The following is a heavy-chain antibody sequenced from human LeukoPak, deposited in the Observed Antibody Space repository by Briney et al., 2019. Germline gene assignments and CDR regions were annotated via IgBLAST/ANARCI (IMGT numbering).Heavy chain of an antibody. CDR2: IYTSGTI. D-gene: IGHD3-10*01. CDR3: ARGWFGESYWFDP. Sequence: PSETLSLTCTVSGGSISSYYWSWIRQPAGTALEWIGRIYTSGTITYNPSLKSRVTISVDTSKNQFSLKLSSVTAADTAVYYCARGWFGESYWFDPWGQGTLVTVSS. CDR1: GGSISSYY. J-gene: IGHJ5*02. V-gene: IGHV4-4*07.